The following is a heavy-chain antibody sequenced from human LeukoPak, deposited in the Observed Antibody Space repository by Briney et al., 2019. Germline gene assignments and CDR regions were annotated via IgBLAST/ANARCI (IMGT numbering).Heavy chain of an antibody. CDR1: GFTLSNYA. J-gene: IGHJ4*02. V-gene: IGHV3-23*01. CDR2: INGSGDKT. CDR3: AKPARTDYADY. D-gene: IGHD1-14*01. Sequence: GGTLRLSCAASGFTLSNYAMNWVRQDPGKGREWVSSINGSGDKTYYADSVKGRFTISRDNSKNTLYLQMNSLRAEDTAVYYCAKPARTDYADYWGQGTLVTVSS.